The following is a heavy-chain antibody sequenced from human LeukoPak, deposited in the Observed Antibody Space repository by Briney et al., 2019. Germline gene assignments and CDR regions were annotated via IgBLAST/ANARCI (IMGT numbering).Heavy chain of an antibody. CDR1: EFTFSNYA. Sequence: GGSLRLSCAASEFTFSNYAMSWVRQAPGKGLEWVSGSTGTGYSTYYADSVKGRFTISRDNSKNTLYLQMNSLRAEDTAVYYCATRINHWGQGTLVTVSS. CDR2: STGTGYST. CDR3: ATRINH. D-gene: IGHD2-15*01. V-gene: IGHV3-23*01. J-gene: IGHJ5*02.